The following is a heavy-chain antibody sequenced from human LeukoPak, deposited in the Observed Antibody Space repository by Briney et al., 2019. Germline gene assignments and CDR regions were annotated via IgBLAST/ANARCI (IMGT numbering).Heavy chain of an antibody. J-gene: IGHJ4*02. V-gene: IGHV3-64D*06. CDR2: ISSNGGST. D-gene: IGHD4/OR15-4a*01. Sequence: GGSLRLSCSASGFIFSSYAMHWVRQASGKGLEFVSGISSNGGSTYYADSVKARFTMSRDNSKNALYLQMSSLRAEDTAVYYCVKRLNNYFDYWGQGTLVTVSS. CDR3: VKRLNNYFDY. CDR1: GFIFSSYA.